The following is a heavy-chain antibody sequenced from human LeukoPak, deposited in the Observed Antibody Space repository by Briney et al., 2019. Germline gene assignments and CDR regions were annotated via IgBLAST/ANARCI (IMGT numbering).Heavy chain of an antibody. D-gene: IGHD4-17*01. V-gene: IGHV1-69*10. J-gene: IGHJ4*02. CDR3: ARAPNYGDYGPTTD. CDR2: IIPILGIA. Sequence: ASVKVSCKASGGTFSSYAISWVRQAPGQGLEWMGRIIPILGIANYAQKFQGRVTITADKSTSTAYMELSSLRSEDTAVYYCARAPNYGDYGPTTDWGQGTLVTVSS. CDR1: GGTFSSYA.